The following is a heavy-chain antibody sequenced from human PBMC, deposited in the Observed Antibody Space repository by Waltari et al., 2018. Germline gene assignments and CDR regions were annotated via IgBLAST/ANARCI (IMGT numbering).Heavy chain of an antibody. CDR2: IDSSSTDI. Sequence: EVQLVESVGGLVKPGGSLRLSCAASGFTVNTYRMNWVRQAPGKGLEWVSFIDSSSTDISYADSVKGRFTISRDNARNSLYLQMNSLRVEDTAVYYCARDFRYNSGWYAYWGQGALVTVSS. J-gene: IGHJ4*02. CDR1: GFTVNTYR. V-gene: IGHV3-21*01. CDR3: ARDFRYNSGWYAY. D-gene: IGHD6-19*01.